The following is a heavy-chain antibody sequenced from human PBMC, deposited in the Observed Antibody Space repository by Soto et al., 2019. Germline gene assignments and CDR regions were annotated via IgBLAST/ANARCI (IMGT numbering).Heavy chain of an antibody. V-gene: IGHV4-59*01. D-gene: IGHD5-12*01. J-gene: IGHJ4*02. CDR3: ARDRGGYDLFDD. CDR1: GGSISSYY. CDR2: IYYSGST. Sequence: PSETLSLTCTVSGGSISSYYWSWIRQPPGKGLEWIGYIYYSGSTNYNPSLKSRVTISVDTSKNQFSLKLSSVTAADTAVYYCARDRGGYDLFDDWGQGTLVTVSS.